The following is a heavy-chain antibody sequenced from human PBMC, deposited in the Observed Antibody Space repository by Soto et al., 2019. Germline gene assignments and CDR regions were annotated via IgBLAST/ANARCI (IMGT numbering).Heavy chain of an antibody. CDR1: GGTFSSYA. CDR3: ASGLRFLEWSTPSYYYGMDV. D-gene: IGHD3-3*01. V-gene: IGHV1-69*13. J-gene: IGHJ6*02. CDR2: IIPIFGTA. Sequence: SVKVSCKASGGTFSSYAISWVRQAPGQGLEWMGGIIPIFGTANYAQKFQGRVTITADESTSTAYMELSSLRSEDTAVYYCASGLRFLEWSTPSYYYGMDVWGQGTTVTVSS.